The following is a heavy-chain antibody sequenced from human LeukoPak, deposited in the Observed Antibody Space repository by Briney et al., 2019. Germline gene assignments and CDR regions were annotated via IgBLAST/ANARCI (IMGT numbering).Heavy chain of an antibody. J-gene: IGHJ6*02. V-gene: IGHV1-69*13. CDR2: IIPIFGTA. CDR3: ARDNDSSGYYSYYYGMDV. Sequence: GASVKASCKASGGTFSSYAISWVRQAPGQGLEWMGGIIPIFGTANYAQKFQGRVTITADESTSTAYMELSSLRSEDTTVYYCARDNDSSGYYSYYYGMDVWGQGTTVTVSS. CDR1: GGTFSSYA. D-gene: IGHD3-22*01.